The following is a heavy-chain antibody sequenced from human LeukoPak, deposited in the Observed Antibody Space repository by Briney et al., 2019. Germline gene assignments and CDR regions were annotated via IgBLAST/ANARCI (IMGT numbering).Heavy chain of an antibody. D-gene: IGHD2-2*01. CDR3: AKDGNIVVVPAALSGYYFDY. V-gene: IGHV3-23*01. CDR1: GFTFSSYA. J-gene: IGHJ4*02. Sequence: GGSLRLSCAASGFTFSSYAMSWVRQAPGKGLEWVSAISGSGGSTYYADSVKGRFTISRDNSKNTLYLQMNSLRAEDTAVYYCAKDGNIVVVPAALSGYYFDYWGQGTLVTVSS. CDR2: ISGSGGST.